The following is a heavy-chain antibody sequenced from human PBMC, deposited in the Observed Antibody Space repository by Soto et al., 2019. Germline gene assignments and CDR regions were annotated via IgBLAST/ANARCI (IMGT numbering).Heavy chain of an antibody. J-gene: IGHJ4*01. Sequence: QVQLVQSGAEVKKPGSSVNVSCKASGGTFNNHLISWVRQAPGQGLEWMGTIIPFFGTLNYAQKLQGRVTLAADRSSVTAYMGLSCLRSADSSVYYCSRVSMYGTGSYPVDYWGQGTLVTVSS. D-gene: IGHD3-10*01. CDR2: IIPFFGTL. CDR3: SRVSMYGTGSYPVDY. CDR1: GGTFNNHL. V-gene: IGHV1-69*08.